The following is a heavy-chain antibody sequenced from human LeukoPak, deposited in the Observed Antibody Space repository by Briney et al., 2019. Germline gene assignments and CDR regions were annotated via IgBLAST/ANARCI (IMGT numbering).Heavy chain of an antibody. V-gene: IGHV3-30*03. D-gene: IGHD6-25*01. CDR2: ISYDGSDK. CDR3: ARLSTAAADSDY. CDR1: GFTFSSYG. J-gene: IGHJ4*02. Sequence: GGSLRLSCAASGFTFSSYGMHWVRQAPGKGLEWVAVISYDGSDKYYADSVKGRFTISRDNSRNTLYLQMNSLRADDTAMYYCARLSTAAADSDYWGQGTLVTVSS.